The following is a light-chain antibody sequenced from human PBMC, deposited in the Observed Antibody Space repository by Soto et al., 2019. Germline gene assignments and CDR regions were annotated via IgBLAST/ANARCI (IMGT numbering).Light chain of an antibody. CDR3: RSWTSGATYV. CDR2: DVN. J-gene: IGLJ1*01. Sequence: SVLTQPASVSGSPGQSITISCAGTSSDVGAYNYVSWYQHHPGKAPKLMIYDVNNRPSGDSNRFSGSKSGNTASLTISGLQAEDEADYYCRSWTSGATYVFGSGTKVTVL. CDR1: SSDVGAYNY. V-gene: IGLV2-14*03.